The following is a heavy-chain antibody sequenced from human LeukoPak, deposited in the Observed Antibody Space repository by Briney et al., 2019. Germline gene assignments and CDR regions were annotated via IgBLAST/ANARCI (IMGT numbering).Heavy chain of an antibody. Sequence: GASVTVSSTAFAYTFTFYYMHWVRQAPGHGLGWMGWINPNSGSRSYAQKFQGRVTMTRDTSISTAYMELSRLKSDDTAVYYCARGDGYSYGYLGYWGQGTLVTVSS. CDR1: AYTFTFYY. D-gene: IGHD5-18*01. V-gene: IGHV1-2*02. CDR3: ARGDGYSYGYLGY. CDR2: INPNSGSR. J-gene: IGHJ4*02.